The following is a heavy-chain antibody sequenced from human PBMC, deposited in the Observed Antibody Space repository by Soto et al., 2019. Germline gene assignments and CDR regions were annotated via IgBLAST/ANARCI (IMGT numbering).Heavy chain of an antibody. CDR2: ISYSENP. Sequence: SETLSLTCTVSGDSISSDVYDWTWVRQVPGKGLEWIGHISYSENPYFSPSLKSRLTMSIDTSKNQFSLKLSSVTAADTAMYYCARASPRALYAFDFWGLGTMVTVSS. CDR1: GDSISSDVYD. CDR3: ARASPRALYAFDF. D-gene: IGHD2-2*01. J-gene: IGHJ3*01. V-gene: IGHV4-31*03.